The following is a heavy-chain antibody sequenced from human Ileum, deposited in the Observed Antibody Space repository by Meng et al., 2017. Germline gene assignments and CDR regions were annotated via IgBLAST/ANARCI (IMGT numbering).Heavy chain of an antibody. J-gene: IGHJ4*02. CDR2: IKQDGNDK. CDR3: TRQRSSWKLDL. CDR1: GFTFTDYW. D-gene: IGHD6-13*01. V-gene: IGHV3-7*01. Sequence: GESLKISCAASGFTFTDYWLTWVRQTPGKGLEWVATIKQDGNDKYYVDSLKGRFTVSRDNAKNSVYLQMDSLRVEDTAVYYWTRQRSSWKLDLWGQGTLVTVSS.